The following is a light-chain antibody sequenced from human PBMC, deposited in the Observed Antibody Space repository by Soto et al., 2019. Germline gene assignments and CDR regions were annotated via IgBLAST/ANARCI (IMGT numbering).Light chain of an antibody. CDR1: QSISTW. J-gene: IGKJ1*01. V-gene: IGKV1-5*01. Sequence: DIQMTQSPSTLSASVGDRVTSTCRASQSISTWLAWYQQKPGKAPKLLIYDASSLESGVPSRFSGSGSGTEFTLTINCLQPDDFATYYCQHYNSYPWSFGQGTKVEIK. CDR3: QHYNSYPWS. CDR2: DAS.